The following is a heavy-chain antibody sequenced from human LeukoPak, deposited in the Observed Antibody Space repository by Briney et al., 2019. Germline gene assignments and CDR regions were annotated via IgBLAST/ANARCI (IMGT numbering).Heavy chain of an antibody. V-gene: IGHV3-11*01. CDR2: ISSSGTTI. CDR1: GFRFSVYY. Sequence: GGSLRLSCAASGFRFSVYYMSWIRQAPGKGLEWASYISSSGTTIYYGDSVQGRFTISRDNAKNSLYLQMNSLRAEDTAVYYCVRQRISGAFDIWGQGTMVTVSS. CDR3: VRQRISGAFDI. J-gene: IGHJ3*02. D-gene: IGHD2-15*01.